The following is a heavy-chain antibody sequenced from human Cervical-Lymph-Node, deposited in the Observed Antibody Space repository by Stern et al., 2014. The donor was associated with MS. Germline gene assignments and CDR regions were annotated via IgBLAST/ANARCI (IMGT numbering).Heavy chain of an antibody. CDR3: AAGGLEYYYDTSGHYFQH. V-gene: IGHV3-33*01. J-gene: IGHJ1*01. CDR1: GFTFSSHA. D-gene: IGHD3-22*01. Sequence: VQLVQSGGGVVQPGRPLRLSCEASGFTFSSHAMHWVRQAPGKGLEWGAVIWNAGSNRNYADSVKGRFTISRDNSKNTVSLQMNSLRAEDTAVYYCAAGGLEYYYDTSGHYFQHWGQGTLVTISS. CDR2: IWNAGSNR.